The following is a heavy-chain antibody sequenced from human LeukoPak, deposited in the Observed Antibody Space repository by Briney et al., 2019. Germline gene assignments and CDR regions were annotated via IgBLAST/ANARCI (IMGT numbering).Heavy chain of an antibody. V-gene: IGHV3-11*06. D-gene: IGHD2-15*01. J-gene: IGHJ4*02. CDR3: AKPTHYCSGGSCQIPLFDY. Sequence: GGSLRLSCAASGFTFSDYYMSWIRQAPGKGLEWVSYISSSSSYTNYADSVKGRFTISRDNSKNTLYLQMNSLRAEDTAVYYCAKPTHYCSGGSCQIPLFDYWGQGTLVTVSS. CDR2: ISSSSSYT. CDR1: GFTFSDYY.